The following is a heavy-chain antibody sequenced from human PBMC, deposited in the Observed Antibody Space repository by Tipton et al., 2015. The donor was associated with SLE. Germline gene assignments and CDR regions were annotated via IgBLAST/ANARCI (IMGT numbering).Heavy chain of an antibody. CDR1: GFTFSDYY. V-gene: IGHV3-15*01. Sequence: GSLRLSCAASGFTFSDYYMTWIRQAPGKGLEWVGRIKTKAEGGTGDHATSLKGTFTISRDDSKNMLYLQMNSLTTEDTAVYYCTSRILTTNDYWGQGTLVTVSS. D-gene: IGHD3-22*01. J-gene: IGHJ4*02. CDR3: TSRILTTNDY. CDR2: IKTKAEGGTG.